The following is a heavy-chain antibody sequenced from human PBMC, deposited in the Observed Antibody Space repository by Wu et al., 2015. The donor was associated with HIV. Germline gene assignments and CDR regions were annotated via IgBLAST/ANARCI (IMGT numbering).Heavy chain of an antibody. D-gene: IGHD3-22*01. CDR2: IIPIFGTA. CDR1: GGTFSSYA. CDR3: ARDPHDYYDSSGYAPGAFDI. J-gene: IGHJ3*02. Sequence: QVQLVQSGAEVKKPGSSVKVSCKASGGTFSSYAISWVRQAPGQGLEWMGGIIPIFGTANYAQKFQGRVTITTDESTSTAYMELSSLRSEDTAVYYCARDPHDYYDSSGYAPGAFDIWGQGTMVTVSS. V-gene: IGHV1-69*05.